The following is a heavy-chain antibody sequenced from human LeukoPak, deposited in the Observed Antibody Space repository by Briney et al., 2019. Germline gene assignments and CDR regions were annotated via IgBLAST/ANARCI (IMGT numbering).Heavy chain of an antibody. J-gene: IGHJ6*03. CDR2: SIPIFGTA. V-gene: IGHV1-69*05. D-gene: IGHD4-17*01. CDR1: GYTFTSYY. Sequence: ASVKVSCKASGYTFTSYYMHWVRQAPGQGLEWMGGSIPIFGTANYAQKFQGRGTITTDESTSPAYMALSSLRSEDTAVYYCARDRGDYGDYRNYYYYMDVWGKGTTVAVSS. CDR3: ARDRGDYGDYRNYYYYMDV.